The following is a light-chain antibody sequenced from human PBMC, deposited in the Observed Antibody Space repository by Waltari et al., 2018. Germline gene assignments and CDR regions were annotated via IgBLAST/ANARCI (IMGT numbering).Light chain of an antibody. J-gene: IGLJ2*01. CDR3: YSTDSSGNHRV. CDR2: EDS. CDR1: ALPKKY. Sequence: SYELTQPPSVSVSPGQTARITCSGDALPKKYAYWYQQKSGQAPGLVIYEDSKRPSGSPERFSGSSSVTRATLTISGAQVEDEADYYCYSTDSSGNHRVFGGGTKLTVL. V-gene: IGLV3-10*01.